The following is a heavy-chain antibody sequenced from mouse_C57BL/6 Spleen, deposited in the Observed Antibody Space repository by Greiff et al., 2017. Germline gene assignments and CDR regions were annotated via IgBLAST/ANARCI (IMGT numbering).Heavy chain of an antibody. Sequence: VKPGASVKIPCKASGYTFTDYNMDWVKQSHGKSLEWIGDINPNNGGTIYNQKFKGKATLTVDKSSSTAYMELRSLTSEDTAVYYCARTPWFAYWGQGTLVTVSA. CDR3: ARTPWFAY. V-gene: IGHV1-18*01. CDR1: GYTFTDYN. CDR2: INPNNGGT. J-gene: IGHJ3*01.